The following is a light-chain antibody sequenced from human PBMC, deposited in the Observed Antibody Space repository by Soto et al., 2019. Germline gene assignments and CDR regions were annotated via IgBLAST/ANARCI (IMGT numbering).Light chain of an antibody. CDR2: YDS. CDR3: QVWDSGSGHRV. Sequence: SYELTQPPSVSVAPGKTARITCGGNNIGSKSVHWYQQRPGQAPLLVIYYDSDRPSGIPERFSGSNSGNTATLTISRVDAGDEADYYCQVWDSGSGHRVFGGGTKLTVL. J-gene: IGLJ2*01. CDR1: NIGSKS. V-gene: IGLV3-21*04.